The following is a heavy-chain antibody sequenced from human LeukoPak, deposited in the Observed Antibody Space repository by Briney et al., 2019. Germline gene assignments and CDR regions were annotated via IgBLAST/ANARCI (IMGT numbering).Heavy chain of an antibody. CDR2: INSDGSWT. CDR1: GNYW. J-gene: IGHJ3*02. V-gene: IGHV3-74*01. D-gene: IGHD4-17*01. CDR3: ARDSYGDGYDAFDI. Sequence: GGSLRLSCAASGNYWMHWVRQAPGKGLVWVSHINSDGSWTSYADSVKGRFTISRDNSKNTLYLQMNSLRAEDTAVYYCARDSYGDGYDAFDIWGQGTMVTVSS.